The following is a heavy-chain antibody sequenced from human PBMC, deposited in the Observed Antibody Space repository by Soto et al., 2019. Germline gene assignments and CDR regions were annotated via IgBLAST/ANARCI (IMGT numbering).Heavy chain of an antibody. CDR3: STRAYDTNGYYRFDP. CDR2: INHSGRV. CDR1: GGSFSGHS. V-gene: IGHV4-34*01. J-gene: IGHJ5*01. D-gene: IGHD3-22*01. Sequence: SSETLSLTCAAYGGSFSGHSWTWIRQSPGKGLEWIGDINHSGRVNYSPSLKSRVTISLDTSKNQFSLTLSAVPAADTAMYYCSTRAYDTNGYYRFDPWGQGTLVTVSS.